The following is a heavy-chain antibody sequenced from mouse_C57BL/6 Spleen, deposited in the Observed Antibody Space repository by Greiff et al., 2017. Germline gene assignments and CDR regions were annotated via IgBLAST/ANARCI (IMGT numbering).Heavy chain of an antibody. D-gene: IGHD4-1*01. V-gene: IGHV1-64*01. CDR3: ARGDLSAGTPWFAY. CDR1: GYTFTSYW. J-gene: IGHJ3*01. CDR2: IHPNSGST. Sequence: VQLQQPGAELVKPGASVKLSCKASGYTFTSYWMHWVKQRPGQGLEWIGMIHPNSGSTNYNEKFKSKATLTVDKSSSTAYMQLSSLTSEDSAVYYCARGDLSAGTPWFAYWGQGTLVTVSA.